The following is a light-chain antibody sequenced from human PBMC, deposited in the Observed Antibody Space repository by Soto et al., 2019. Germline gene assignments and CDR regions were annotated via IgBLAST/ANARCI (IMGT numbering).Light chain of an antibody. CDR3: AAWDDSLNGYV. Sequence: QSVLTQLPSASGTPGQRVTISCSGSSSNIRSNAVNWYQQLPGTAPKLLIYSNNQRPSGVPDRFSGSKSGTSASLAISGLQSEDEADYYCAAWDDSLNGYVFATGTKVTVL. CDR2: SNN. J-gene: IGLJ1*01. CDR1: SSNIRSNA. V-gene: IGLV1-44*01.